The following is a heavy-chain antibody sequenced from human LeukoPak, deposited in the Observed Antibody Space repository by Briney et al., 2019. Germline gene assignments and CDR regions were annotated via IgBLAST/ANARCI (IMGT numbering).Heavy chain of an antibody. D-gene: IGHD5-24*01. CDR3: ARRTVRDGPFDY. J-gene: IGHJ4*02. CDR2: IYTRGST. CDR1: GGSISSYY. V-gene: IGHV4-4*09. Sequence: SETLSLTCTVSGGSISSYYWSWIRQPPGKGLEWIGYIYTRGSTNYNPSLKSRVTISVDTSKNQFSLKLSSVTAADTAVYYCARRTVRDGPFDYWGQGTLVTVSS.